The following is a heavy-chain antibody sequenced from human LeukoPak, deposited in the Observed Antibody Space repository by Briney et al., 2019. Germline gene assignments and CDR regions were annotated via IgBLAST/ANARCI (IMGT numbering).Heavy chain of an antibody. V-gene: IGHV3-23*01. CDR1: GFTFSSYA. CDR2: ISGSGGST. CDR3: AKGPPGVYDFWSGYYSAPFFDY. J-gene: IGHJ4*02. Sequence: GGSLRLSCAASGFTFSSYAMSWVRQAPGKGLEWVSAISGSGGSTYYADSVKGRFTISRDNSKNTLYLQMNGLRAEDTAVYYCAKGPPGVYDFWSGYYSAPFFDYWGQGTLVTVSS. D-gene: IGHD3-3*01.